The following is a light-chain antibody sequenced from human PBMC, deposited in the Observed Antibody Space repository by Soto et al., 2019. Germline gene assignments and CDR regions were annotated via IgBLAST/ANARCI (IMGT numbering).Light chain of an antibody. CDR2: GNS. V-gene: IGLV1-40*01. CDR3: QSYDAGLSASV. Sequence: QPVLTQPPSVSGAPGQRVTISCTGSSSNIGAGFDVHWYHQIAGTAPKLLIYGNSNRPSGVPDRFSASKSGTSASLAITGLQAEDEADYYCQSYDAGLSASVFGGGTKVTVL. J-gene: IGLJ3*02. CDR1: SSNIGAGFD.